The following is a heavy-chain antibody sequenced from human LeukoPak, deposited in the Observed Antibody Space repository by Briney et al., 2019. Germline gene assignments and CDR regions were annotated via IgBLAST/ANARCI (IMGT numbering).Heavy chain of an antibody. CDR2: ISSSSSYI. Sequence: PGGSLRLSCAASGFTFSSYSMNWVRQAPGKGLEWVSSISSSSSYIYYADSVKGRFTISRDNAKNSLYLQMNSLRAEDTAVYYCGRPVGGSYRYDTFDIWGQGTMVTVSS. J-gene: IGHJ3*02. D-gene: IGHD1-26*01. V-gene: IGHV3-21*01. CDR3: GRPVGGSYRYDTFDI. CDR1: GFTFSSYS.